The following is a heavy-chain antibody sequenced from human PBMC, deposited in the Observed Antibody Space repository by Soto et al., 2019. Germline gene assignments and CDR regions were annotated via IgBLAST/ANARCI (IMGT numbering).Heavy chain of an antibody. CDR1: GGTFSSYA. Sequence: QVQLVQSGAEVKKPGSSEKVSCKASGGTFSSYAMSWVRQAPGQGLEWMGGIIPIFGTANYAQKFQGRVTITADEYTSTAYMELSSLRSEDTAVYYCAREPNKITIFGVNGIDVWGQGTTVTVSS. CDR3: AREPNKITIFGVNGIDV. D-gene: IGHD3-3*01. CDR2: IIPIFGTA. V-gene: IGHV1-69*01. J-gene: IGHJ6*02.